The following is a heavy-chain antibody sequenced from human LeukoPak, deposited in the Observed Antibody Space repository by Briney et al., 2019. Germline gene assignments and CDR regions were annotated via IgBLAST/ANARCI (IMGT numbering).Heavy chain of an antibody. CDR3: ARGPPRDFGTSGFYYNF. J-gene: IGHJ4*02. CDR2: INHSGST. CDR1: GGSFSDYY. D-gene: IGHD3-22*01. Sequence: SETLSLTCAIYGGSFSDYYWRWIRQPPGKGLEWIGEINHSGSTNYNPSLTSRVTMSVDTSKNQFSLKLSSVTAADTAVYYCARGPPRDFGTSGFYYNFWGQGTRVTVSS. V-gene: IGHV4-34*01.